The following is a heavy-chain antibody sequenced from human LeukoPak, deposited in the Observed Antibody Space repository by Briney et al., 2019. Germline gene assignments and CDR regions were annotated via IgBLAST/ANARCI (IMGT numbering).Heavy chain of an antibody. CDR3: ARIGSGSYYRSYYMDV. D-gene: IGHD3-10*01. CDR2: ISSSGSTI. V-gene: IGHV3-48*03. Sequence: GGSLRLSCAASGFTFSSYEMNWVRQAPGKGLEWVSYISSSGSTIYYADSVKGRFTISRDIAKNSPYLQMNSLRAEDTAVYYCARIGSGSYYRSYYMDVWGKGTTVTISS. J-gene: IGHJ6*03. CDR1: GFTFSSYE.